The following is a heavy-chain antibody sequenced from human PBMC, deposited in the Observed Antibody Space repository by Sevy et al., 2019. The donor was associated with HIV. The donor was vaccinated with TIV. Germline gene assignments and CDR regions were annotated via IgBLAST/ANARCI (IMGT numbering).Heavy chain of an antibody. D-gene: IGHD3-9*01. V-gene: IGHV3-7*01. CDR2: IKPDGSKK. CDR1: GFTFSIYW. CDR3: ARAIGLADSY. J-gene: IGHJ4*02. Sequence: GGSQRLSCAASGFTFSIYWMTWVRQAPGKGLEWVANIKPDGSKKYYVDSVKGRFTISRDNAENSLYLQMNSLRAEDTAVYYCARAIGLADSYWGQGTQVTVSS.